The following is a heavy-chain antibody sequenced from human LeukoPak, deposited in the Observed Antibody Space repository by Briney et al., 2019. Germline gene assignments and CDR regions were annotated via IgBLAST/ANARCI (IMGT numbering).Heavy chain of an antibody. CDR1: GGSISSSNW. D-gene: IGHD3-3*01. V-gene: IGHV4-4*02. Sequence: SSETLSLTCAVSGGSISSSNWWSWVRQPPGKGLEWIGEIYHSGSTNYNPSLKSRVTISVDKSKNQFSLKLSSVTAADTAVYYCARGVAYYDFWSGYTGYYYMDVWGKGTTVTVSS. J-gene: IGHJ6*03. CDR2: IYHSGST. CDR3: ARGVAYYDFWSGYTGYYYMDV.